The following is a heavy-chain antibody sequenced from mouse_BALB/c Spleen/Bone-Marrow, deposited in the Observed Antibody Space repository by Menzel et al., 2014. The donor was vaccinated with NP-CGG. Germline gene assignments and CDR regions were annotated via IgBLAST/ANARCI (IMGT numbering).Heavy chain of an antibody. J-gene: IGHJ4*01. CDR2: ICAGGST. Sequence: QVQLQQSGPGLVAPSQSLSITCTVSGFSLTSYGVHWVRQPPGKGLEWLGVICAGGSTNYNSALMSRLSISKDNSKSQVFLKMNSLQTDDTAMYYCARGPFITTVHYYAMDYWGQGTSVTVSS. CDR3: ARGPFITTVHYYAMDY. CDR1: GFSLTSYG. D-gene: IGHD1-2*01. V-gene: IGHV2-9*02.